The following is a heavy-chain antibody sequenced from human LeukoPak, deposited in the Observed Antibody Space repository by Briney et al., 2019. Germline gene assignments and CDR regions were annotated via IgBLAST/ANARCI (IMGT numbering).Heavy chain of an antibody. D-gene: IGHD3-16*01. J-gene: IGHJ3*02. V-gene: IGHV3-30*02. Sequence: GGSLRLSCAASGFTFSSYVMHWVRQAPGKGLEWVAVIWYDGSNKYYADSVKGRFTISRDNSKNTLYLQMSSLRAEDTAVYYCVKDDLRFGRTLAFDIWGQGTMVTVSS. CDR1: GFTFSSYV. CDR3: VKDDLRFGRTLAFDI. CDR2: IWYDGSNK.